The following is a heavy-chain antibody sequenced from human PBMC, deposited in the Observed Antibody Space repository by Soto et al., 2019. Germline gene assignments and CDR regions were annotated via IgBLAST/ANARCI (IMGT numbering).Heavy chain of an antibody. V-gene: IGHV4-34*01. CDR1: GGSFSGYY. D-gene: IGHD6-13*01. CDR2: INHSGDT. Sequence: SETLSLTCAVYGGSFSGYYWSWIRQPPGKGLEWIGEINHSGDTYYNPSLKSRVTMSVDTSMNQFFLKVSSVSAADTAVYYCARHHDVSWSRALFWGHGTLVTVSS. J-gene: IGHJ4*01. CDR3: ARHHDVSWSRALF.